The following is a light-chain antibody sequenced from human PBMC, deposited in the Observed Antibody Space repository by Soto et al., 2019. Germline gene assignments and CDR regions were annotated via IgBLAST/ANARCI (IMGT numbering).Light chain of an antibody. CDR3: QQSYSSPWT. J-gene: IGKJ1*01. Sequence: IGLTLSRGTLSMTPGERATLSCRASQSIIISHLAWYQQKPGQAPRLLIYGASNRATGIPDRFSGGGSGTDFALTINRLEPEDFAVYYCQQSYSSPWTFGQGTKVDIK. CDR2: GAS. V-gene: IGKV3-20*01. CDR1: QSIIISH.